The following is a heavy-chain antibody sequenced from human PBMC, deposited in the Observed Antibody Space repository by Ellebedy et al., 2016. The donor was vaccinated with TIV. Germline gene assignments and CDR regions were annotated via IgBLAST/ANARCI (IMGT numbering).Heavy chain of an antibody. CDR3: AKGHTASFFYLFDS. J-gene: IGHJ5*01. D-gene: IGHD2-2*01. Sequence: GESLKISCAASGFTFSSYWMSWVRQAPGKGLEWVSAVGGGDDRTFYADAVKGRFTISRDNSKNTVTLQMQSLRAEDTALYYCAKGHTASFFYLFDSWGQGTLVTVSS. CDR2: VGGGDDRT. V-gene: IGHV3-23*01. CDR1: GFTFSSYW.